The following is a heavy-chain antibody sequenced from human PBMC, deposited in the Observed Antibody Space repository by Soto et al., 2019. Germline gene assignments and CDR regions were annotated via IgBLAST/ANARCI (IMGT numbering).Heavy chain of an antibody. D-gene: IGHD2-2*01. CDR1: GYTFTGYY. Sequence: SVKVSCKASGYTFTGYYMHWVRQAPGQGLEWMGGIIPIFGTANYAQKFQGRVTITADESTSTAYMELSSLRSEDTAVYYCARVRTSLTPYFDYWGQGTLGTVSS. CDR2: IIPIFGTA. CDR3: ARVRTSLTPYFDY. J-gene: IGHJ4*02. V-gene: IGHV1-69*13.